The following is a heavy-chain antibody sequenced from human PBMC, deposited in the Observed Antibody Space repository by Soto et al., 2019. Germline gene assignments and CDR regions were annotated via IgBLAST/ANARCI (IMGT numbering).Heavy chain of an antibody. CDR1: GFTFSSYS. V-gene: IGHV3-48*02. CDR3: ARVTLSEWLWVGSYYGMDV. CDR2: ISSSSSTI. D-gene: IGHD3-3*01. Sequence: EVQLVESGGGLVQPGGSLRLSCAASGFTFSSYSMNWVRQAPGKGLEWVSYISSSSSTIYYADSVKGRFTISRDNAKNSLYLQMNSLRDEDTAVYYCARVTLSEWLWVGSYYGMDVWGQGTTVTVSS. J-gene: IGHJ6*02.